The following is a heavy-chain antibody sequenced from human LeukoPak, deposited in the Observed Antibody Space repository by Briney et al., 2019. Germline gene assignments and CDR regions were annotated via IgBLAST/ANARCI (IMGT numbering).Heavy chain of an antibody. V-gene: IGHV3-64*01. CDR2: ISSNGGST. J-gene: IGHJ4*02. CDR3: AREDYDSSGYPDY. D-gene: IGHD3-22*01. CDR1: GFTFSSYA. Sequence: PGGSLRLSCAASGFTFSSYAMHWVRQAPGKGLEYVSAISSNGGSTYYANSVKGRFTISRDNSKNTLYLQMGSLRAEDMAVYYCAREDYDSSGYPDYWGQGTLVTVSS.